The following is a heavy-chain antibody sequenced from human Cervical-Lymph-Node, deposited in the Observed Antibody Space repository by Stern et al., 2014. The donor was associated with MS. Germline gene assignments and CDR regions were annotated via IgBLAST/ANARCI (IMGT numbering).Heavy chain of an antibody. Sequence: EVQLVESGGGLVQPGGSLRLSCAASGFTVKNNYMTWVRQAPGKGLEWVSVIYSGGRTYYADSVKGRFTISRDNSKNTLFLQMNTLRVEDTAVYYCARNDVWYYGMDVWGQGTTVTVSS. V-gene: IGHV3-66*02. CDR1: GFTVKNNY. J-gene: IGHJ6*02. CDR2: IYSGGRT. D-gene: IGHD3-16*01. CDR3: ARNDVWYYGMDV.